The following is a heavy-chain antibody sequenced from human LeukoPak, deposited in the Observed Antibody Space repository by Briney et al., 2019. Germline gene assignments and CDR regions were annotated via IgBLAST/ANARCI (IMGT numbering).Heavy chain of an antibody. Sequence: GGSLRLSCAASGFTFSSYAMSWVRQAPGKGLEWVSAISGSGGSTYYADFVKGRFTISRDNSKNTLYLQMNSLRAEDTAVYYCAKDFDGDYDYSNWFDPWGQGTLVTVSS. CDR1: GFTFSSYA. CDR3: AKDFDGDYDYSNWFDP. D-gene: IGHD4-17*01. V-gene: IGHV3-23*01. CDR2: ISGSGGST. J-gene: IGHJ5*02.